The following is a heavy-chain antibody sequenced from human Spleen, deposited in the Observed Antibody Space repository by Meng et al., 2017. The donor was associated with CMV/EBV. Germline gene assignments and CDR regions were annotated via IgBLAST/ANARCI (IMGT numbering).Heavy chain of an antibody. D-gene: IGHD6-13*01. CDR2: IDHSGST. CDR1: GGSFSGYY. J-gene: IGHJ4*02. Sequence: GSLRLSCAVYGGSFSGYYWSWIRQSPGKGLEWIGQIDHSGSTNYNPSLKSRVTMSVDTSKNQVFLKLTSVTAADTAVYYCARVWYSSSWYSFDYWGQGTLVTVSS. V-gene: IGHV4-34*01. CDR3: ARVWYSSSWYSFDY.